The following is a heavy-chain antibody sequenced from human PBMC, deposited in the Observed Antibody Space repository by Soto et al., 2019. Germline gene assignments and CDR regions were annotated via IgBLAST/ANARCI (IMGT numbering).Heavy chain of an antibody. CDR1: CGSISSYY. V-gene: IGHV4-59*01. CDR2: IYYSGST. D-gene: IGHD3-10*01. CDR3: ARGTSPYGSGSYYYYYYGMDV. Sequence: SDTLSLTCTVSCGSISSYYWSCIRQPPGKGLEWIGYIYYSGSTNYNPSLKSRVTISVDTSKNQFSLKLSSVTAADTAVYYCARGTSPYGSGSYYYYYYGMDVWGQGTTVTVSS. J-gene: IGHJ6*02.